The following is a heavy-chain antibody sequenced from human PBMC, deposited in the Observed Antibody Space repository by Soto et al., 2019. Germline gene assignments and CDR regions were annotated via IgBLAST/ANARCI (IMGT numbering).Heavy chain of an antibody. J-gene: IGHJ6*04. V-gene: IGHV1-18*01. CDR2: ISAYNGNT. Sequence: SSVKVSCKASGYTFTSYGISWVRQAPGQGLEWMGWISAYNGNTNYAQNLQGRVTMTTDTSTSTAYMEMSSPRYEDTVVYYCASCADSVVPYGMDVWGEGTTVTVTS. CDR1: GYTFTSYG. CDR3: ASCADSVVPYGMDV. D-gene: IGHD2-15*01.